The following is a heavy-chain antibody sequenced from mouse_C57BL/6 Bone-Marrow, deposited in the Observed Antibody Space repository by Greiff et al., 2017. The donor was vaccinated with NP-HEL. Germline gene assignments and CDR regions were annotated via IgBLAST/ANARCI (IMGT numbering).Heavy chain of an antibody. V-gene: IGHV5-17*01. CDR1: GFTFSDYG. J-gene: IGHJ1*03. CDR3: ASSKFITTGYFDV. Sequence: EVKLVESGGGLVKPGGSLKLSCAASGFTFSDYGMHWVRQAPEKGLEWVAYISSGSSTIYYADTVKGRFTISRDNAKNTLFLQMTSLRSEDTAMYYCASSKFITTGYFDVWGTGATVTVSS. CDR2: ISSGSSTI. D-gene: IGHD1-1*01.